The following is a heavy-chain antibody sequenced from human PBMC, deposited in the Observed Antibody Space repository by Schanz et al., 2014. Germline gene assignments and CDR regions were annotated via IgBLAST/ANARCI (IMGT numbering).Heavy chain of an antibody. CDR3: ARDGDFDY. CDR1: GFTFDPYA. J-gene: IGHJ4*02. Sequence: VQLVESGGGVVQPGGSLRLSCAASGFTFDPYAMHWLRQSPGKGLEWVSRMIGSGSSVFYADSVKGRFTISRDNSKNTLFLQMSSLRAEDTAVYYCARDGDFDYWGQGTLVIVSS. V-gene: IGHV3-23*04. CDR2: MIGSGSSV.